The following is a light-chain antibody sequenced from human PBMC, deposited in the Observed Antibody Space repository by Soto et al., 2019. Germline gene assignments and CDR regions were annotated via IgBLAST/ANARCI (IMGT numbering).Light chain of an antibody. V-gene: IGKV1-5*01. J-gene: IGKJ1*01. CDR3: QQYNGYPWT. Sequence: DIQMTQSPSTLSASVGDRVTITCRASRRISSWLAWYQQQPGKAPKLLVYDASTLQSGVPSRFSGNGSGTEFTLTISRLQPEDLATYFCQQYNGYPWTFGQGTRVRIK. CDR2: DAS. CDR1: RRISSW.